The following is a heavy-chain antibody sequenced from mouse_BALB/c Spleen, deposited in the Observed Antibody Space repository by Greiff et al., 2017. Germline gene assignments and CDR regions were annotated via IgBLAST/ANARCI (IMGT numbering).Heavy chain of an antibody. D-gene: IGHD2-1*01. V-gene: IGHV2-9-2*01. Sequence: VQLVESGPGLVAPSQSLSITCTVSGFSLTSYDISWIRQPPGKGLEWLGVIWTGGGTNYNSAFMSRLSISKDNSKSQVFLKMNSLQTDDTAIYYCVRGSTRGFAYWGQGTLVTVSA. CDR2: IWTGGGT. J-gene: IGHJ3*01. CDR3: VRGSTRGFAY. CDR1: GFSLTSYD.